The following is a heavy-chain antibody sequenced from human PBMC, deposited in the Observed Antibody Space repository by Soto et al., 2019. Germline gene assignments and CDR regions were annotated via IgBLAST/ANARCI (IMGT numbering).Heavy chain of an antibody. CDR2: ITDRGHDA. V-gene: IGHV3-23*01. CDR1: GITFGSRA. J-gene: IGHJ1*01. D-gene: IGHD3-3*01. Sequence: GWSLSLPSVSSGITFGSRAMSSVPQAPWEGLEWVSTITDRGHDAKYADSVRVRFAITRNNSKKTLYLQMCSLTTKDSAIYSSASGSTDSYRGRRVFEFWGRGSMANVS. CDR3: ASGSTDSYRGRRVFEF.